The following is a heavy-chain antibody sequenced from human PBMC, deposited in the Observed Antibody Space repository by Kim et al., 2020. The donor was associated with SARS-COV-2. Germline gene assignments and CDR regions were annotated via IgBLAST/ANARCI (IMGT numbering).Heavy chain of an antibody. CDR2: MSYDGNEK. V-gene: IGHV3-30*04. Sequence: GGSLRLSCVVSGFTFSAYPIHWVRQSPGKGLEWVAVMSYDGNEKYYADSVKGRFTISRDKSKSTLFLQMNSLRPDDTAVYFCARAYSSVWSLPFDHWGLGTLVTVSS. CDR3: ARAYSSVWSLPFDH. D-gene: IGHD6-19*01. J-gene: IGHJ4*02. CDR1: GFTFSAYP.